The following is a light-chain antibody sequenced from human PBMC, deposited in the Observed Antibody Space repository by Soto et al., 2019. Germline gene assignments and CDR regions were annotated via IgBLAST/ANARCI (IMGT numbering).Light chain of an antibody. CDR2: GAS. CDR1: QSVSSSY. V-gene: IGKV3-20*01. CDR3: QQYHNSPPT. J-gene: IGKJ1*01. Sequence: EIVLTQSPGTLSLSPGARAPLSCRARQSVSSSYLAWYQRKPGQAPRLLIYGASSRATGIPDRFSGGGSGTDFTLTISRLEPEDFAVYYCQQYHNSPPTFGQGTKVDIK.